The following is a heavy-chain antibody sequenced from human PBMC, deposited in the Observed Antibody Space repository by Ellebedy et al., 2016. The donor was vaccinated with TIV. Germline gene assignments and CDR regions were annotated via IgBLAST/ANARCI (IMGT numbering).Heavy chain of an antibody. J-gene: IGHJ6*02. V-gene: IGHV3-7*03. CDR2: INGDGSKK. Sequence: GESLKISCTASGFSFTSYSMSWVRQAPGKGLEWVANINGDGSKKYYVDSVKGRFTISRDNGKNSVYLQMNSLRTEDTALYYCARDGAYGDYSPGYYGMDVWGQGTTVTVSS. CDR3: ARDGAYGDYSPGYYGMDV. D-gene: IGHD4-17*01. CDR1: GFSFTSYS.